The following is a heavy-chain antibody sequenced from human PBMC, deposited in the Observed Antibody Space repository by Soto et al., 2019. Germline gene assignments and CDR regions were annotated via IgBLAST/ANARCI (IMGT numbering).Heavy chain of an antibody. CDR1: GISLSGYF. CDR2: VYYTGTT. D-gene: IGHD6-13*01. Sequence: DTLSLTCPYSGISLSGYFYILVRPPPGKGLVWIGSVYYTGTTDYNPSLKSRVTISVDTSKTQFSLNLRSVTAADTAVYYCARDLAAVPRAFDDWGRGTL. CDR3: ARDLAAVPRAFDD. V-gene: IGHV4-59*01. J-gene: IGHJ4*02.